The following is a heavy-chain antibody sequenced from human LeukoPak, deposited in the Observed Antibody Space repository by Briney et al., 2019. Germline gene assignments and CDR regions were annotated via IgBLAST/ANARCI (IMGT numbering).Heavy chain of an antibody. V-gene: IGHV3-33*06. CDR3: AKGVGRTSGRNPDY. CDR1: GFTFNTYG. J-gene: IGHJ4*02. CDR2: IWYDGSDK. Sequence: GESLKISCAASGFTFNTYGMHWVRQAPGRGLEWVAVIWYDGSDKYYAESVKGRFTISRDNSKNTLSLQMNSLRVEDTAMYYCAKGVGRTSGRNPDYWGQGTLVTVSS. D-gene: IGHD2-8*02.